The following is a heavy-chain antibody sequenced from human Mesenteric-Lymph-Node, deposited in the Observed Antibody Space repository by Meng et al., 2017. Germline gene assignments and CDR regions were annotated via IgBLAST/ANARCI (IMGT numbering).Heavy chain of an antibody. J-gene: IGHJ4*02. CDR3: ARGWGFGELLVI. CDR1: GFTFDDYA. CDR2: ISWNSGSI. Sequence: GGSLRLSCAASGFTFDDYAMHWVRQAPGKGLEWVSGISWNSGSIGYADSVKGRFTISRDNAKNSLYLQMNSLRAEDTAVYYCARGWGFGELLVIWGQGTLVTVSS. V-gene: IGHV3-9*01. D-gene: IGHD3-10*01.